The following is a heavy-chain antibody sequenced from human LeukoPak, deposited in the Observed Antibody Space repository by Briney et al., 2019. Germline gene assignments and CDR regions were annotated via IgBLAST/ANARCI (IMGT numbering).Heavy chain of an antibody. CDR1: GYTFTDYA. V-gene: IGHV1-3*01. J-gene: IGHJ5*02. D-gene: IGHD2-15*01. Sequence: ASVKVSFKASGYTFTDYALHWVRQVPGQRREWMGWINAGNGNTKYSQKFQGRVTITRDTSASTAYMELSSPRSEDTAVYYCARRLGHCSGGSCGTGGWFDPWGQGTLVTVSS. CDR2: INAGNGNT. CDR3: ARRLGHCSGGSCGTGGWFDP.